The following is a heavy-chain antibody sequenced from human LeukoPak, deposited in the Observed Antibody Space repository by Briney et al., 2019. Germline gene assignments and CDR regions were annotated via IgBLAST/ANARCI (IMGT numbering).Heavy chain of an antibody. CDR1: GGSISSGSYY. D-gene: IGHD3-22*01. J-gene: IGHJ4*02. CDR3: ARGRTYYYDSSGYYYVLPDY. Sequence: SETLSLTCTVSGGSISSGSYYWSWIRQPAGKGLEWIGRIYTSGSTNYNPALKSRVTISADTSKNQFSLKLTSVTAADTAVYYCARGRTYYYDSSGYYYVLPDYWGQGTLVTVSS. V-gene: IGHV4-61*02. CDR2: IYTSGST.